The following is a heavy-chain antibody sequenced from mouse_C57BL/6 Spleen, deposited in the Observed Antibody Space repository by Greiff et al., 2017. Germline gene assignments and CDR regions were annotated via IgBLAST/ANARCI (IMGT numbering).Heavy chain of an antibody. V-gene: IGHV1-15*01. J-gene: IGHJ4*01. CDR3: TTGYGSSYIAMDY. Sequence: QVQLQQSGAELVRPGASVTLSCKASGYTFTDYEMHWVKQTPVHGLEWIGAIDPETGGTAYNQKFKGKAILTADKSSSTAYMALRILTSEDSAVYYCTTGYGSSYIAMDYWGQGTSVTVSS. D-gene: IGHD1-1*01. CDR2: IDPETGGT. CDR1: GYTFTDYE.